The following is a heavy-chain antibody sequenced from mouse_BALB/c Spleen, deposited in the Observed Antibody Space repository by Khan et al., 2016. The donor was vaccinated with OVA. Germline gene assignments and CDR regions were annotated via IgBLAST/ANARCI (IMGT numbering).Heavy chain of an antibody. CDR2: ITSGGSYT. Sequence: EVELVESGGDLVKPGGSLRLSCAASGFTFSSYSMSWVRQTPEKRLEWVATITSGGSYTYYPDSVQGRFTISRDNAKNTLFLQMSSLRSEDTAIYYGTRDRNYYGSSFYFDYWGQGTTLTVSS. CDR3: TRDRNYYGSSFYFDY. CDR1: GFTFSSYS. J-gene: IGHJ2*01. V-gene: IGHV5-6-4*01. D-gene: IGHD1-1*01.